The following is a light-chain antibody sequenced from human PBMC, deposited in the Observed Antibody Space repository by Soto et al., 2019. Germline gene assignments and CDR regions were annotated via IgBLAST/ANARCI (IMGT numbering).Light chain of an antibody. V-gene: IGLV2-14*03. CDR2: DVT. CDR1: SSDVGGYNE. CDR3: TSHAAGSTLI. Sequence: QSALTQPASVSGSPGQSTTISCTGTSSDVGGYNEVSWYQQRPGKPPKLMIYDVTNRPSGVSIRFSGSKSGNTASLTISGLQAEDEAYYYCTSHAAGSTLIFGGGTKLTVL. J-gene: IGLJ2*01.